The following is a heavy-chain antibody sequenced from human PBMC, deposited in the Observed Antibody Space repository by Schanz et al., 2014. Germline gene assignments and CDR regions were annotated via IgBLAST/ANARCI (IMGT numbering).Heavy chain of an antibody. Sequence: QVQLVESGGTLVKPGGSLRLSCVVSGFTFSDYYMSWIRQAPGKGLEWVAVIWYDGSNKYYADSVKGRFTISRDNSKNTVYLQMNSLRSEDTAVYYCARDPGGTKTHGLWGQGTLVTVSS. CDR2: IWYDGSNK. J-gene: IGHJ4*02. CDR3: ARDPGGTKTHGL. D-gene: IGHD2-15*01. V-gene: IGHV3-33*08. CDR1: GFTFSDYY.